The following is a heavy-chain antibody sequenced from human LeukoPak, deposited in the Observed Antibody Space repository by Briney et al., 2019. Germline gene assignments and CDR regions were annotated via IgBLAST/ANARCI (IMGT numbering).Heavy chain of an antibody. CDR2: IYYSGTT. D-gene: IGHD6-13*01. CDR1: GGSINIRGYY. CDR3: ARSTRGAAAADFDP. V-gene: IGHV4-31*03. J-gene: IGHJ5*02. Sequence: SQTLSLTCTVSGGSINIRGYYWGWIRQHPGGGREWIWYIYYSGTTYYNPSIKSRANISLDTSKNHFSLNLIPVTAADTAIYYRARSTRGAAAADFDPWGQGTLVTVSS.